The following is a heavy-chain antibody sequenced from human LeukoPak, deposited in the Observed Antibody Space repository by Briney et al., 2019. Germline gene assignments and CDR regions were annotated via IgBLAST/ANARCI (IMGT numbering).Heavy chain of an antibody. J-gene: IGHJ4*02. CDR1: GFTFSSPA. Sequence: PGGSLRLSCAASGFTFSSPAMGWVRQAPGKGLEWVSTISGSGGSTYYADSVKGQFTVSRDNSKNTLYLQMNSLRAEDTAVYYCAKEGRSGWSKFFDYWGQGTLVTVSS. D-gene: IGHD6-19*01. V-gene: IGHV3-23*01. CDR3: AKEGRSGWSKFFDY. CDR2: ISGSGGST.